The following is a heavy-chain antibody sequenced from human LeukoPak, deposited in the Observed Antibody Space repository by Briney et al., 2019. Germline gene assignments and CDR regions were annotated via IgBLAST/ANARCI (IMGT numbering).Heavy chain of an antibody. CDR1: GGSISSYY. V-gene: IGHV4-59*12. Sequence: SETLSLTCTVSGGSISSYYWSWIRQPPGKGLEWIGYIYYSGSTNYNPSLKSRVTISVDTSKNQFSLKLSSVTAADTAVYYCARELEPGAFDIWGQGTMVTVSS. CDR2: IYYSGST. CDR3: ARELEPGAFDI. D-gene: IGHD1-14*01. J-gene: IGHJ3*02.